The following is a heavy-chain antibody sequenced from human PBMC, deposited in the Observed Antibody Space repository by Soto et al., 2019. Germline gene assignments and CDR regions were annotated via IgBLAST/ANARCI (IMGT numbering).Heavy chain of an antibody. CDR3: YIDGY. CDR1: GDSIRSSSHY. J-gene: IGHJ4*02. V-gene: IGHV4-39*01. CDR2: FYYGGSP. D-gene: IGHD2-2*02. Sequence: QVQLQESGPGLVKPSETLSLTCTVSGDSIRSSSHYWAWNRQPPGKGLEWSGGFYYGGSPYYNSSLKSRVTMSVDTSKNQFSLNLNSVTAADTAVYYCYIDGYWGQGTLVTVSS.